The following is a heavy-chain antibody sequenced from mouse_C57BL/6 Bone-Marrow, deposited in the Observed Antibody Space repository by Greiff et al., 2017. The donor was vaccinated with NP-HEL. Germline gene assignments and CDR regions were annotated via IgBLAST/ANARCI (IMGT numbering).Heavy chain of an antibody. V-gene: IGHV1-81*01. D-gene: IGHD2-2*01. CDR3: ARSRLRRYSAMDY. CDR1: GYTFTSHG. J-gene: IGHJ4*01. CDR2: IYPRSGNT. Sequence: QVQLQQSGAELARSGASVKLSCKASGYTFTSHGISGVKQRTGQGLEWIGEIYPRSGNTYYNEKFKGKATLTADKTSSTAYMELRSLTSEDSAVYFCARSRLRRYSAMDYWGQGTSGTVSS.